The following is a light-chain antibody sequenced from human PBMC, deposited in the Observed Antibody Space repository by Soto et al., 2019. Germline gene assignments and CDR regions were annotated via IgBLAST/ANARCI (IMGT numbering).Light chain of an antibody. CDR2: EVS. J-gene: IGLJ2*01. Sequence: QSVLTQPPSASGSPGQSVTISCTGTSSDVGGYNYVSWYQQHPGKAPKVMIYEVSKRPSGVPDRFSGSKSGNTASLTVSGLQAEDEADYYCSSYTGSRVFGGGTKLTVL. V-gene: IGLV2-8*01. CDR3: SSYTGSRV. CDR1: SSDVGGYNY.